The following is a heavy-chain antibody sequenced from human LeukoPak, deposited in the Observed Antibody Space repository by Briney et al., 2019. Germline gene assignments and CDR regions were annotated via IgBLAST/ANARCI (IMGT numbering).Heavy chain of an antibody. CDR2: INPNSGGT. J-gene: IGHJ3*02. Sequence: ASVKVSCKASGYTFTGYYMHWVRQAPGQGLEWMGLINPNSGGTNYAQKFQGRVTMTRDTSISTAYMELSRLRSDDTAVYYCAIWGYCSSTSCPFDAFDIWGQGTMVTVSS. CDR1: GYTFTGYY. D-gene: IGHD2-2*01. V-gene: IGHV1-2*02. CDR3: AIWGYCSSTSCPFDAFDI.